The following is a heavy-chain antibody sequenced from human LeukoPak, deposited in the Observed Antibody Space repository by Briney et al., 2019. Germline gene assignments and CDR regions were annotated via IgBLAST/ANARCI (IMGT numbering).Heavy chain of an antibody. CDR2: IYAGNSDA. CDR1: GYPFTTSW. V-gene: IGHV5-51*01. J-gene: IGHJ5*02. Sequence: GESPVISCQGFGYPFTTSWIGWVRQLPGKGLEWTAIIYAGNSDAKYSPSFQGQVSISTDRSISTAYLHWSSLKASDTAIYYCAIINHPDGRVSWGPGPLVTVSS. D-gene: IGHD5-24*01. CDR3: AIINHPDGRVS.